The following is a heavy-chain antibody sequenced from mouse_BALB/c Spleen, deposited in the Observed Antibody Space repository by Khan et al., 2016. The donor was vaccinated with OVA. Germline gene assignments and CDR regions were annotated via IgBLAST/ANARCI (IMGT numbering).Heavy chain of an antibody. CDR3: ARQPYYHYNIMDY. CDR2: IWSDGST. V-gene: IGHV2-6-1*01. Sequence: QVQLQQSGPGLVAPSQSLSITCTISGFSLTNYGVHWVRQPFGKGLEWLVVIWSDGSTTYNSALKSRLTISTDNSTSQVFLILISSQTDDTAMYFCARQPYYHYNIMDYWGQGTSVTVSS. CDR1: GFSLTNYG. D-gene: IGHD2-10*01. J-gene: IGHJ4*01.